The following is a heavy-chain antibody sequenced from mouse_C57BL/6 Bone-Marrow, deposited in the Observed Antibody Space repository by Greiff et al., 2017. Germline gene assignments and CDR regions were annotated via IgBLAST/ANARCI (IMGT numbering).Heavy chain of an antibody. D-gene: IGHD1-1*01. CDR1: GYTFTDYY. V-gene: IGHV1-76*01. CDR2: IYPGSGNT. J-gene: IGHJ1*03. CDR3: ARAKLLRYWYCDV. Sequence: QVQLQQSGAELVRPGASVKLSCKASGYTFTDYYINWVKQRPGQGLEWIARIYPGSGNTYYNEKFKGKATLTAEKSSSTAYMQLSSLTSEDSAVYFGARAKLLRYWYCDVWGTGTTVTVSS.